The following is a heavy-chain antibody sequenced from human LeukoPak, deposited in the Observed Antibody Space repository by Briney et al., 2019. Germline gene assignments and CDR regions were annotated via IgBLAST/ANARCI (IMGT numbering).Heavy chain of an antibody. CDR1: GGSINNYH. Sequence: SETLSLTCTVSGGSINNYHWSWIRQPPGKGLEWIGYIYYTGSTSYNPSLKSRVTISADTSKNQFSLKVSSVTAADTALYYCARDPGDGYSVWYFDLWGRGTLVTVSS. V-gene: IGHV4-59*01. D-gene: IGHD5-24*01. CDR3: ARDPGDGYSVWYFDL. J-gene: IGHJ2*01. CDR2: IYYTGST.